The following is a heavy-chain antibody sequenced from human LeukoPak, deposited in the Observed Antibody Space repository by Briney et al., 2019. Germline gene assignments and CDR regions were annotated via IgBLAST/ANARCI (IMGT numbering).Heavy chain of an antibody. V-gene: IGHV3-64D*06. CDR2: ISSNGDNT. Sequence: GGSLRLSCSVSGFTFSTYVMHWVRQAPGKGLEYVSSISSNGDNTYYADSVKGRFTISRDNSKNTLYLQMSSLRADDTAVYYCVRGTGYWGQGTLVTVSS. CDR1: GFTFSTYV. J-gene: IGHJ4*02. CDR3: VRGTGY.